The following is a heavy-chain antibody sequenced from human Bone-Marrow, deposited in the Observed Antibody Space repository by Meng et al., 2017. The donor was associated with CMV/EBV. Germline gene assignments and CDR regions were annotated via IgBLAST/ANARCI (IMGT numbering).Heavy chain of an antibody. D-gene: IGHD3-10*01. J-gene: IGHJ4*02. Sequence: SETLSLTCTVSGGSISSSSYYWGWIRQPPGKGLEWIGSIYYSGSTYYNPSLKSRVTISVDTSKNQFSLKLSSVTAADTAVYYCARLRMVRGVTAIDYWGQGTLVTVSS. V-gene: IGHV4-39*07. CDR1: GGSISSSSYY. CDR2: IYYSGST. CDR3: ARLRMVRGVTAIDY.